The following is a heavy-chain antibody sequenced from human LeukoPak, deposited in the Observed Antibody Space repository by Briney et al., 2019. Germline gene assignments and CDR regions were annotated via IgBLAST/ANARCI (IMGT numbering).Heavy chain of an antibody. CDR3: ARGVPYDPWSGPHYSDY. CDR2: IKQDGSQE. Sequence: QPGGSLRLSCAASRFTLSTYWMSWVRQAPGKGLEWVAHIKQDGSQEYYVDSVKGRFTISRDSAKNSLYLQMNSLRAEDTAVYYCARGVPYDPWSGPHYSDYWGQGTLVTVSS. V-gene: IGHV3-7*01. D-gene: IGHD3-3*01. J-gene: IGHJ4*02. CDR1: RFTLSTYW.